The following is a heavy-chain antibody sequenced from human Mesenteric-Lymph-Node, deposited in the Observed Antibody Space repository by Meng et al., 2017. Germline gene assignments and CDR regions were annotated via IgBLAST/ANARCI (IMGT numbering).Heavy chain of an antibody. CDR1: GGSISTSNW. CDR2: IYHSGST. J-gene: IGHJ4*02. CDR3: AGKDDYNFPFNY. D-gene: IGHD5-24*01. V-gene: IGHV4-4*02. Sequence: QVQLQESGPGLVKPSGTLSLTCAVSGGSISTSNWWSWVRQPPGKGLEWIGEIYHSGSTNYNPSLKSRLTILVDKSKNQFSLRLSSVTAADTAVYYCAGKDDYNFPFNYWGQGTLVTVSS.